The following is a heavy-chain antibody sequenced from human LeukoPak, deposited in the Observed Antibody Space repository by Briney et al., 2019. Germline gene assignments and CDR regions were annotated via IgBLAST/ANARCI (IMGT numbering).Heavy chain of an antibody. CDR2: ISSSGSTI. CDR1: GFTFSDYY. V-gene: IGHV3-11*01. CDR3: ARDQRIVGATDVNYFDY. Sequence: GGSLRLSCAASGFTFSDYYMSWIRQAPGKGLEWVSYISSSGSTIYYADSVKGRFTISRDNAKNSLYLQMDSLRAEDTAVYYCARDQRIVGATDVNYFDYWGQGTLVTVSS. D-gene: IGHD1-26*01. J-gene: IGHJ4*02.